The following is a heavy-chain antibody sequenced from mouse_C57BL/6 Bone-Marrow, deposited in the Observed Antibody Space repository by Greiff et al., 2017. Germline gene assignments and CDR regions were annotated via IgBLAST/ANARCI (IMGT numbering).Heavy chain of an antibody. Sequence: VQLKQSGTVLARPGASVQMSCKTSGYTFTSYWMHWVKQRPGQGLEWIGAIYPGNSDTSYNQKFKGKAKLTAVTSASTAYMELSSLTNEDSAVYSCTIRGGFYYVPFAYWGQGTLVTVSA. V-gene: IGHV1-5*01. CDR3: TIRGGFYYVPFAY. D-gene: IGHD2-1*01. CDR2: IYPGNSDT. J-gene: IGHJ3*01. CDR1: GYTFTSYW.